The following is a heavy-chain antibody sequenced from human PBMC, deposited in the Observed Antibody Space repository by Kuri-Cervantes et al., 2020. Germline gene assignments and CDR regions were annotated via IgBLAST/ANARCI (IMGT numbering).Heavy chain of an antibody. Sequence: SETLSLTCTVSDGSISSSSYYWGWIRQPPGKGLEWIGSIYYSGSTYYNPSLKSRVTISVDTSKNQFSLKLNSVTAADTAVYYCARQEGGKVGAVDYWGQGTLVTVSS. V-gene: IGHV4-39*01. CDR1: DGSISSSSYY. D-gene: IGHD1-26*01. CDR3: ARQEGGKVGAVDY. J-gene: IGHJ4*02. CDR2: IYYSGST.